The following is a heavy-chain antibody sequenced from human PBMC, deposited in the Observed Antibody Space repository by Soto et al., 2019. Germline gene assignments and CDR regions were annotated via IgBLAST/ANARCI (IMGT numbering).Heavy chain of an antibody. Sequence: SVKVSCKASGYTFTGYYMHWVRQAPGQGLEWMGWINPNSGGTNYAQKFQGRVTMTRDTSISTAYMELSRLRSDDTAVYYCATFWSGTYGMDVWGQGTTVTVSS. CDR2: INPNSGGT. V-gene: IGHV1-2*02. CDR3: ATFWSGTYGMDV. J-gene: IGHJ6*02. D-gene: IGHD3-3*01. CDR1: GYTFTGYY.